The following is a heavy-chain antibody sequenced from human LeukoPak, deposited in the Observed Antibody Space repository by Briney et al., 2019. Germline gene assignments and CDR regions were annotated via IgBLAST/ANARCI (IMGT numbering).Heavy chain of an antibody. CDR2: INPNSGGT. Sequence: GASVRVSCKASGYTFTGYYIHWVRQAPGQGLEWMGWINPNSGGTNYAQSFQGRVTMTRDTSISTAYMEVSRLRSDDTAVYYCAKSSPTEGGELSPFEYWGQGTLVTVSS. J-gene: IGHJ4*02. CDR1: GYTFTGYY. V-gene: IGHV1-2*02. D-gene: IGHD3-16*02. CDR3: AKSSPTEGGELSPFEY.